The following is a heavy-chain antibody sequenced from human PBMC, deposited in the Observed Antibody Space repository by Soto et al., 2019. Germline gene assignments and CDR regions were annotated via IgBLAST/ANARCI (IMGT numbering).Heavy chain of an antibody. Sequence: GSLRLSCAASGFTSSSYGMHWVRQASGKGLEWVAVIWYDGSNKYYADSVKGRFTISRDNSKNTLYLQMNSLRAEDTAVYYCAREFCHQWELCWFDPWGQGTLVTVSS. J-gene: IGHJ5*02. CDR2: IWYDGSNK. V-gene: IGHV3-33*01. CDR3: AREFCHQWELCWFDP. CDR1: GFTSSSYG. D-gene: IGHD1-26*01.